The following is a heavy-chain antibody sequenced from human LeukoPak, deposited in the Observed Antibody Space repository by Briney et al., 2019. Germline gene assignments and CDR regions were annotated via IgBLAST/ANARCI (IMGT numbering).Heavy chain of an antibody. CDR2: IYSGGST. CDR1: GFTFSTYG. J-gene: IGHJ5*02. V-gene: IGHV3-53*01. Sequence: GGSLRLSCAASGFTFSTYGISWVRQAPGKGLEWVSVIYSGGSTYYSDSVTGRFTISRDNSKNTLYLQMNSLRAEDTAVYYCARVYGSGSWFEYENNWFDPWGQGTLVTVSS. CDR3: ARVYGSGSWFEYENNWFDP. D-gene: IGHD3-10*01.